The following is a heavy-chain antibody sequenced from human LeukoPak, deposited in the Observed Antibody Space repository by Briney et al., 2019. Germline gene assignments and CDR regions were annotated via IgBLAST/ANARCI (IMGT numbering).Heavy chain of an antibody. CDR3: AKAVRELLFPDYFDY. D-gene: IGHD1-26*01. Sequence: PGGSLRLSCAASGFSFSDYYMSWIRQAPGKGLEWVSSISRGGSSIYYADSVKGRFTISRDNAKNSLDLQMNSLRAEDTAVYYCAKAVRELLFPDYFDYWGQGILVTVSS. CDR2: ISRGGSSI. V-gene: IGHV3-11*01. CDR1: GFSFSDYY. J-gene: IGHJ4*02.